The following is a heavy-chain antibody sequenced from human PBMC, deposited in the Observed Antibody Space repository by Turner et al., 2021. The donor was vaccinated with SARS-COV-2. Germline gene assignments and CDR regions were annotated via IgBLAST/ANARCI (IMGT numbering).Heavy chain of an antibody. D-gene: IGHD3-3*01. J-gene: IGHJ4*02. V-gene: IGHV4-39*01. Sequence: QLQLQESGPGLGKTSETLSLTCTVPGGSISSSSYCWGWIRQPPGKGLEWIGGMYYRGSTYYNPSLKSRVTISVDTSKNQFSLKLSSVTAADTAVYYCARSRLSGVDDYWGQGTLVTVSS. CDR2: MYYRGST. CDR3: ARSRLSGVDDY. CDR1: GGSISSSSYC.